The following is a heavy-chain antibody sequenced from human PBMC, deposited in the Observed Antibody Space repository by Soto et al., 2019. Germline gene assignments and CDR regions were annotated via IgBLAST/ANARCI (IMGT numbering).Heavy chain of an antibody. CDR3: ARDMRAVPWYGGVSSAFDI. Sequence: GGSLRLSCAASGFTFSSHWMHWVRQAPGQGLVWVSRTKTDGSTSYADSVKGRFTISRDNAKDTLYLQMNSLRAEDTAVYYCARDMRAVPWYGGVSSAFDIWGQGTLVTVSS. D-gene: IGHD3-10*01. V-gene: IGHV3-74*01. CDR1: GFTFSSHW. CDR2: TKTDGST. J-gene: IGHJ3*02.